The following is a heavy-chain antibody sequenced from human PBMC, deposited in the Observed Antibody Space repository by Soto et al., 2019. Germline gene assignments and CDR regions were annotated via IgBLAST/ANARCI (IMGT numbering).Heavy chain of an antibody. D-gene: IGHD2-8*01. CDR1: GYSFTSYW. Sequence: GESLKISCKVSGYSFTSYWISWVRQMPGKGLEWMGRIDPSDSYTNFSPSFQGHVTISADKSISTAYLQWSSLKASDTAMYYCASLSYCTNGVCYNYGMDVWGQGTTVTVSS. CDR3: ASLSYCTNGVCYNYGMDV. V-gene: IGHV5-10-1*01. CDR2: IDPSDSYT. J-gene: IGHJ6*02.